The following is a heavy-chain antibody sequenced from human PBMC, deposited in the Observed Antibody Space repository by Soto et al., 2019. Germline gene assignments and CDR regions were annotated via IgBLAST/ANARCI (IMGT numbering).Heavy chain of an antibody. CDR3: ARRFTMTVAVFDY. V-gene: IGHV4-34*01. J-gene: IGHJ4*02. CDR2: VDHSGRT. Sequence: SETLSLTCVVSGGSFSGYYWTWIRQAPGKGLEWIGEVDHSGRTSYNPSLKSRVTMSADTSKNQFSLSLSSVTAADTAVYYCARRFTMTVAVFDYWGQGAPVTVSP. D-gene: IGHD3-22*01. CDR1: GGSFSGYY.